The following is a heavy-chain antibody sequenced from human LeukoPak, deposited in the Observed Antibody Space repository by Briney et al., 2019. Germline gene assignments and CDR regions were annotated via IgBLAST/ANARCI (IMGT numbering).Heavy chain of an antibody. CDR2: IYHSGST. CDR3: ARGRRGSGYYDVFDY. J-gene: IGHJ4*02. Sequence: SQTLSLTCTVSGGSISSGGYYWSRIRQPPGKGLEWIGYIYHSGSTYYNPSLKSRVTISVDRSKNQFSLKLSSVTAADTAVYYCARGRRGSGYYDVFDYWGQGTLVTVSS. V-gene: IGHV4-30-2*01. CDR1: GGSISSGGYY. D-gene: IGHD3-22*01.